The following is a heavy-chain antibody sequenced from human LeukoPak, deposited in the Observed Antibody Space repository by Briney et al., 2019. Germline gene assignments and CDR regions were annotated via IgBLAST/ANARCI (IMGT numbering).Heavy chain of an antibody. CDR1: GYTFTNYW. V-gene: IGHV3-7*03. D-gene: IGHD3-16*01. CDR2: INHNGNVN. CDR3: ARGGGLDV. Sequence: GGSLRPSCVVSGYTFTNYWMNWARQAPGKGLEWVASINHNGNVNYYVDSVKGRFTISRDNAKNSLYLQMSNLRAEDTAVYFCARGGGLDVWGQGATVTVSS. J-gene: IGHJ6*02.